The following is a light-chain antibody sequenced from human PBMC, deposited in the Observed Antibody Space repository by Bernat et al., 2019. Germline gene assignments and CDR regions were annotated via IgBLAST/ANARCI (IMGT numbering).Light chain of an antibody. Sequence: DIQLTQSPPFLSASVGDRVTITCRASQVIGTYLAWYQQKPGKAPNLLIYVASTLQTGVPSRFSGSGSGTEFTLTISSLRPEDFATYHCQQLNSYPITFGQGTRLEIK. J-gene: IGKJ5*01. CDR2: VAS. CDR3: QQLNSYPIT. CDR1: QVIGTY. V-gene: IGKV1-9*01.